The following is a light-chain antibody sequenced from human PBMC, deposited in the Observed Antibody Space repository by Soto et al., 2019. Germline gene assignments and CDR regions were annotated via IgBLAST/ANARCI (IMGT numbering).Light chain of an antibody. V-gene: IGKV1-39*01. CDR1: QRISTH. CDR2: AAY. CDR3: QQSYSTPRT. Sequence: DFQMTQSPSSLSASVGDRVTITCRASQRISTHLNWYQQKPGKAPNLLIYAAYNLQSGLPSRFSGSGSGTDFTLTISSLQPEDFATYYCQQSYSTPRTLGQGTKVDIK. J-gene: IGKJ1*01.